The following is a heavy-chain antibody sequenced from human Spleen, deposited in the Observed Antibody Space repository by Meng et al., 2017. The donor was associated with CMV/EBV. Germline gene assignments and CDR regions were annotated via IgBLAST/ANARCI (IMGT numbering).Heavy chain of an antibody. Sequence: GESLKISCAASGFTVSSNYMSWVRQAPGKGLEWVSVIYSCGSTYYADSVKGRFTISRDNSKNTLYLQMNSLRAEDTAVYYCAKSLALVRGWFDPWGQGTLVTVSS. CDR3: AKSLALVRGWFDP. D-gene: IGHD6-13*01. CDR2: IYSCGST. CDR1: GFTVSSNY. J-gene: IGHJ5*02. V-gene: IGHV3-66*03.